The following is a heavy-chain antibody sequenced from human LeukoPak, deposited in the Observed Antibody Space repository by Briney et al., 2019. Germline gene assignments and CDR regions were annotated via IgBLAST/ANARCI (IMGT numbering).Heavy chain of an antibody. V-gene: IGHV3-7*01. CDR1: GSSVGVYC. J-gene: IGHJ4*02. CDR2: ITQDDSEK. Sequence: GGSLTLSWSLSGSSVGVYCMGAGRAAPGEGVGSGVNITQDDSEKNYVDSVKGRFTISRDNAKFSLYLQMNSLRAEDTAIYYCATDRKVGTWDPRFNYWGQGTLVTVSS. D-gene: IGHD4-23*01. CDR3: ATDRKVGTWDPRFNY.